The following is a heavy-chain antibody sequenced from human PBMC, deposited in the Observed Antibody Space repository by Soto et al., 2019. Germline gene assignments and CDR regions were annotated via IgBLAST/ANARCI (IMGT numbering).Heavy chain of an antibody. CDR3: AKDLMDHKGELTHVFDY. V-gene: IGHV3-30*18. D-gene: IGHD1-26*01. Sequence: QVQLVESGGGVVQPGRSLRLSCAASGFTFSSYGMHWVRQAPGKGLEWVAVISYDGSNKYYADSVKGRFTISRDNSKNTLYLQMNSLRAEDTAVYYCAKDLMDHKGELTHVFDYWGQGTLVTVSS. J-gene: IGHJ4*02. CDR1: GFTFSSYG. CDR2: ISYDGSNK.